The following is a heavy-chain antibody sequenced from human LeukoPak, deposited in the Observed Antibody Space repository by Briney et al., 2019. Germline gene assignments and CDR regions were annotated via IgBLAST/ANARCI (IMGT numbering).Heavy chain of an antibody. V-gene: IGHV4-39*07. CDR2: INHSGST. CDR3: ARVGPKLQQKIRYNWFDP. Sequence: PSETLSLTCTVSGGAISTTLYYWSWIRQPPGQGLEWIGEINHSGSTNYNPSLKSRVTISVDTSKNQFSLKLSSVTAADTAVYYCARVGPKLQQKIRYNWFDPWGQGTLVTVSS. J-gene: IGHJ5*02. CDR1: GGAISTTLYY. D-gene: IGHD4-11*01.